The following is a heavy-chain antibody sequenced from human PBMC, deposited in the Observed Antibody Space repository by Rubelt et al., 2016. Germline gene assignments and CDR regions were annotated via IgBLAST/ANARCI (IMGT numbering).Heavy chain of an antibody. V-gene: IGHV4-39*07. J-gene: IGHJ4*02. CDR3: ATSQGQDSYNLFGY. D-gene: IGHD5-24*01. CDR2: IYYSGST. Sequence: QLQLQESGPGLVKPSETLSLTCTVSGGSISSTIYYWGWIRQPPGKGLEWIANIYYSGSTYSNASLTSRVRTSVDASKNQFSLKLSSLTAADTAVYYCATSQGQDSYNLFGYWGQGILVTVSP. CDR1: GGSISSTIYY.